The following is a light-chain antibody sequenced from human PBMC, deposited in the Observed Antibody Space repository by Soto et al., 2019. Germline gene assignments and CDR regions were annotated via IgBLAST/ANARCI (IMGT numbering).Light chain of an antibody. CDR1: QSVLYSSNNKNY. V-gene: IGKV4-1*01. CDR3: QQYFITPVT. J-gene: IGKJ1*01. Sequence: DIVMTQSPDSLAVSLGERATINCKYSQSVLYSSNNKNYLGWYQQKPGQHPKLLIYCPSTRASGVPDRFSGSGSGTDFTLTISSLQAEDVAVYYCQQYFITPVTFGQGTKVEIK. CDR2: CPS.